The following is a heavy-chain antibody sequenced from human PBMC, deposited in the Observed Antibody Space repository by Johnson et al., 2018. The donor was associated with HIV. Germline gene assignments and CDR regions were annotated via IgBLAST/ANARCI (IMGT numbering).Heavy chain of an antibody. CDR3: AKARGELLGFDAFDI. D-gene: IGHD1-26*01. V-gene: IGHV3-30*02. J-gene: IGHJ3*02. CDR2: IRYDGSNK. CDR1: GFTFSSYG. Sequence: QVQLEESGGGVVQPGGSLRLSCAASGFTFSSYGMHWVRQAPGKGLEWVAFIRYDGSNKYYADSVKGRFTISRDNSKNTLYLQMNSLRAEDTAVYYCAKARGELLGFDAFDIWGQGTMVTVSS.